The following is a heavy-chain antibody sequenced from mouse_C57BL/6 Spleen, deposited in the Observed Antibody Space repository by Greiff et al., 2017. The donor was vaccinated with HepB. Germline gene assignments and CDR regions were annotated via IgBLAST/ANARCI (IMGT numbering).Heavy chain of an antibody. CDR3: ARGRIYYGSSPFDY. Sequence: EVQLQESGPELVKPGASVKISCKASGYSFTGYYMNWVKQSPEKSLEWIGEINPSTGGTTYNQKFKAKATLTVDKSSSTAYMQLKSLTSEDSAVYYCARGRIYYGSSPFDYWGQGTTLTVSS. V-gene: IGHV1-42*01. CDR2: INPSTGGT. D-gene: IGHD1-1*01. CDR1: GYSFTGYY. J-gene: IGHJ2*01.